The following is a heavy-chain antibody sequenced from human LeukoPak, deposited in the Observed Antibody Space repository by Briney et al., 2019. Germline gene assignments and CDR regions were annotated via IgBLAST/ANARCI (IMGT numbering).Heavy chain of an antibody. D-gene: IGHD3-10*01. CDR2: IIPIFGTA. V-gene: IGHV1-69*01. Sequence: SVKVSCKASGGTFSSYAISWVRQAPGQGLEWMGGIIPIFGTANYAQRFQGRVTITADESTSTAYMELSSLRSEDTAVYYCARDDTMVRGVHNWGQGTLVTVSS. CDR1: GGTFSSYA. CDR3: ARDDTMVRGVHN. J-gene: IGHJ4*02.